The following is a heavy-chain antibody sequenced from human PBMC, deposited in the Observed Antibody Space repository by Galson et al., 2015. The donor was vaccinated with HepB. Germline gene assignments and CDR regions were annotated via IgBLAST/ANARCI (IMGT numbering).Heavy chain of an antibody. V-gene: IGHV4-34*01. CDR1: GGSFSGYY. Sequence: LSLTCAVYGGSFSGYYWSWIRQPPGKGLEWIGEINHSGSTNYNPSLKSRVTISVDTSKNQFSLKLSSVTAADTAVYYCARDFYRGYYGPMYWFDPWGQGTLVTVSS. J-gene: IGHJ5*02. CDR2: INHSGST. D-gene: IGHD3-10*01. CDR3: ARDFYRGYYGPMYWFDP.